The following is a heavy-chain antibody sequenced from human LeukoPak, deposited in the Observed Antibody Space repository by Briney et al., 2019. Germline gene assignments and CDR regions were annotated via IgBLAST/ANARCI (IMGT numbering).Heavy chain of an antibody. J-gene: IGHJ4*02. D-gene: IGHD3-9*01. V-gene: IGHV1-8*03. Sequence: ASVKVSCKASVYTFTRSYMHWVRHGPGQGLEWMGWMNPNSGNTGYAQKFQGRVTFTADESTSTAYMELSSLRSEDKAVYYCARGIGWDILTGYYAPRFDYWGQGTLVTVSS. CDR3: ARGIGWDILTGYYAPRFDY. CDR1: VYTFTRSY. CDR2: MNPNSGNT.